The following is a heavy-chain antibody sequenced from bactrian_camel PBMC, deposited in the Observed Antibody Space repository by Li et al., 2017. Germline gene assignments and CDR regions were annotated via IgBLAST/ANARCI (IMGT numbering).Heavy chain of an antibody. J-gene: IGHJ4*01. V-gene: IGHV3S40*01. Sequence: VQLVESGRGLVQPGGSLRLSCAASGFTFSSYDMSWVRQAPGKGLEWVSDINSDGGGTYYTDSVKGRFSISRDNAKNTLYLQMNSLKTEDTAVYYCATAVWGQGTQVTVS. CDR2: INSDGGGT. CDR1: GFTFSSYD. CDR3: ATAV.